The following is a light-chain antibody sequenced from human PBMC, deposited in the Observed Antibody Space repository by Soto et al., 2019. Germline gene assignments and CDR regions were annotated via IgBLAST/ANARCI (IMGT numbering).Light chain of an antibody. CDR2: GAS. V-gene: IGKV3-20*01. Sequence: DIVLTQSPGTLSLSPGERASLSCRASQSVNNIYLGWYQQKPGQAPRLLIYGASSRATGIPDRFSGSGSGTDFTLTIIRLESEVFAVNYCRLYGSSSPMYTFGQGTKLEIK. CDR3: RLYGSSSPMYT. CDR1: QSVNNIY. J-gene: IGKJ2*01.